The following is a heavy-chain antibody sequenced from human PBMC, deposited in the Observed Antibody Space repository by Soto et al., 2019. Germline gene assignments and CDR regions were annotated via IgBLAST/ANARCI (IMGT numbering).Heavy chain of an antibody. V-gene: IGHV3-30*18. D-gene: IGHD5-18*01. CDR1: GFTFSSYG. CDR2: ISYDGSNK. CDR3: AKDLSTPRTAMVGFVDY. J-gene: IGHJ4*02. Sequence: QVQLVESGGGVVQPGRSLRLSCAASGFTFSSYGLHWVRQAPGKGLEWVAVISYDGSNKYYADSVKGRFTISRDNSKNTLYLQMNSLRAEDTAVYYCAKDLSTPRTAMVGFVDYWGQGTLFTVSS.